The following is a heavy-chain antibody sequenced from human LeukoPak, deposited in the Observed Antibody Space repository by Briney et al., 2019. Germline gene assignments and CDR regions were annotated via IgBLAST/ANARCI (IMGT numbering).Heavy chain of an antibody. J-gene: IGHJ6*03. CDR3: ARDPTLFLYSSGLLTPEYMDV. CDR1: GGSISSYY. V-gene: IGHV4-4*07. CDR2: IYTSGST. D-gene: IGHD6-25*01. Sequence: PSETLSLTCTVSGGSISSYYWSWIRQPAGKGLEWIGRIYTSGSTNYNPSLKSRVTMSVDTSKNQFSLKLSSVTAADTAVYYCARDPTLFLYSSGLLTPEYMDVWGRGTTVTVSS.